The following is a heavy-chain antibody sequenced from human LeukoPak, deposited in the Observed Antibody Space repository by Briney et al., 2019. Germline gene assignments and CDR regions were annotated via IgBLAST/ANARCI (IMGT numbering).Heavy chain of an antibody. CDR3: ARMGAIAGASANPDH. CDR2: ISHTGST. V-gene: IGHV4-4*02. CDR1: GGSISSSNW. D-gene: IGHD4/OR15-4a*01. J-gene: IGHJ4*02. Sequence: SETLSLTCTVSGGSISSSNWWTWVRQSPGKGLEWIGEISHTGSTNYNPSLKSRVTKSVDKSKNQFSLKLSSVTAADTAVYYCARMGAIAGASANPDHWGQGTLVTVSS.